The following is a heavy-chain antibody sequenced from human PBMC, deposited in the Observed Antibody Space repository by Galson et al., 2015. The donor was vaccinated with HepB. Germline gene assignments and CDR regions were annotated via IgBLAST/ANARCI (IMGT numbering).Heavy chain of an antibody. J-gene: IGHJ6*03. CDR1: GFTFSDYA. Sequence: SLRLSCAASGFTFSDYAMGWFRQAPGKGLEWVGLIRGKAKGETIEYAASVKDRFTISRDDTESIAYLQMNSLKTEDTAVYFCTRGGRIPRRIDYYYFMDVWGKGTTVTVSS. V-gene: IGHV3-49*03. D-gene: IGHD2/OR15-2a*01. CDR2: IRGKAKGETI. CDR3: TRGGRIPRRIDYYYFMDV.